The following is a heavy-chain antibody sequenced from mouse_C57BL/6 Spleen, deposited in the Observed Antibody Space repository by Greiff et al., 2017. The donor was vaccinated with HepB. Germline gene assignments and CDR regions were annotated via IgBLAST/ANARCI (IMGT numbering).Heavy chain of an antibody. Sequence: EVQLQQSGPELVKPGASVKISCKASGYTFTDYYMNWVKQSHGKSLEWIGDINPNNGGTSYNQKFKGKATLTVDKSSSTAYMELRSLTSEDSAVYYCVCTTVDPWYFDVWGTGTTVTVSS. D-gene: IGHD1-1*01. CDR2: INPNNGGT. CDR1: GYTFTDYY. V-gene: IGHV1-26*01. J-gene: IGHJ1*03. CDR3: VCTTVDPWYFDV.